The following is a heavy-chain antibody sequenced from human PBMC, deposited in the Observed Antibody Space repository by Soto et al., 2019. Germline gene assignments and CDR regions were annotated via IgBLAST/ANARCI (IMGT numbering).Heavy chain of an antibody. CDR2: IIPIFGTA. D-gene: IGHD3-10*01. V-gene: IGHV1-69*06. CDR3: ARNMDYYYGPGSGNGHGV. CDR1: GGTFSSYA. J-gene: IGHJ6*02. Sequence: QVQLVQSGAEVKKPGSSVKVSCKASGGTFSSYAISWVRQAPGQGLEWMGGIIPIFGTANYAQKFQGRVTITADKSTSTAYMELSSLTSDDTAIYYCARNMDYYYGPGSGNGHGVWGQGTTVNVFS.